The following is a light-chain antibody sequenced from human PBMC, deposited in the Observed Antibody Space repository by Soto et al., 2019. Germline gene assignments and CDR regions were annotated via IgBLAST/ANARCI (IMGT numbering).Light chain of an antibody. Sequence: EIVMTQSPATLSVSLGERATLSCRASQSVSSNLAWYQQKPGQAPRLLIYGASTRVTGIPARFSGSGSGTEFTLTVSSLQSEDFAVYYCQQYNNWPLHTFGQGTKLEIK. CDR1: QSVSSN. CDR2: GAS. V-gene: IGKV3-15*01. CDR3: QQYNNWPLHT. J-gene: IGKJ2*01.